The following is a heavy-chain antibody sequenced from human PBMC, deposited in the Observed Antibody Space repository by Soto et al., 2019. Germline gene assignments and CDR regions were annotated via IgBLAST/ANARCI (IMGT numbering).Heavy chain of an antibody. V-gene: IGHV4-59*01. CDR3: GTLARKEDLGPKTFDY. J-gene: IGHJ4*02. D-gene: IGHD3-16*01. CDR1: GGSISSYY. Sequence: SETLSLTCTVSGGSISSYYWSWIRQPPGKGLEWIGYIYYSGSTNYNPSLKSRVTISVDTSKNQFSLKLSSVTAADTAVYYCGTLARKEDLGPKTFDYWGQGTRVTVSS. CDR2: IYYSGST.